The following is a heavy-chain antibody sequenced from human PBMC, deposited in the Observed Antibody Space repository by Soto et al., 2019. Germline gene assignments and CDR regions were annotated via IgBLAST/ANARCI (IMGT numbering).Heavy chain of an antibody. V-gene: IGHV5-51*01. CDR2: VYPRDSDT. J-gene: IGHJ4*02. CDR1: GYSFIDYW. Sequence: GESLKISCKGSGYSFIDYWIGWVRQMPGKGLEWMGIVYPRDSDTRYSPSFQGQVTISADRSTGTAFLQWRSLKASDTALYYCARPPLPGYSIHFNSWGQGTLVTV. D-gene: IGHD2-15*01. CDR3: ARPPLPGYSIHFNS.